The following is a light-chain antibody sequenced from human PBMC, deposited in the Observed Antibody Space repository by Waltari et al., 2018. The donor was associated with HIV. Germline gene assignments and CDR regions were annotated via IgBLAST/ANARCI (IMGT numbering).Light chain of an antibody. Sequence: QSVLPQPPSASGTPGQRVNISCSGRNSNIGSNSVNWYQQVPGTAPKLLIYSNNQRPSGVPDRFSGSKSGNSASLAISGLRSEDEADYYCAAWDDSRNGEVIFGGGTKLTVL. J-gene: IGLJ2*01. CDR2: SNN. CDR1: NSNIGSNS. V-gene: IGLV1-44*01. CDR3: AAWDDSRNGEVI.